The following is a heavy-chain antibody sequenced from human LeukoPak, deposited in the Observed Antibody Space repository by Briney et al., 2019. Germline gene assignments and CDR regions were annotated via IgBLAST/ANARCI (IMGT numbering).Heavy chain of an antibody. CDR2: ISYDGSNK. V-gene: IGHV3-30*04. CDR3: ARDNYYDSSGPSYYYGMDV. CDR1: GFTFSSYA. Sequence: GGSPRLSCAASGFTFSSYAMHWVRQAPGKGLEWVAVISYDGSNKYYADSVKGRFTISRDNSKNTLYLQMNSLRAEDTAVYYCARDNYYDSSGPSYYYGMDVWGQGTTVTVSS. J-gene: IGHJ6*02. D-gene: IGHD3-22*01.